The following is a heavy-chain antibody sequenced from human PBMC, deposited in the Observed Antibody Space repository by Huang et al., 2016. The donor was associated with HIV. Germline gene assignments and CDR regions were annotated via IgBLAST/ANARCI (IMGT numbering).Heavy chain of an antibody. V-gene: IGHV3-21*06. CDR1: GFRFSSYS. Sequence: EVQLVESGGGLVKPGGSLRLSCEATGFRFSSYSMNWVRQAPGKGLGWVSSITAGSSFMNYADSLKGRFTVSRDNGKNSLYLQIDNLRAEDTAVYYCARLGYHNDGRGFSNAFDIWGPGTVVTVFS. J-gene: IGHJ3*02. CDR2: ITAGSSFM. CDR3: ARLGYHNDGRGFSNAFDI. D-gene: IGHD3-22*01.